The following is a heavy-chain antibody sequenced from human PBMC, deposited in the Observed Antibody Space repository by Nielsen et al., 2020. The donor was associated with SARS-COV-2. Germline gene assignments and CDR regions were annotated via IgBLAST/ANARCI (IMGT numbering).Heavy chain of an antibody. D-gene: IGHD3-3*01. CDR3: ARVVEGDDFWSGYSNGVDV. J-gene: IGHJ6*02. CDR2: INPDSGGT. Sequence: ASVKVSCKASGYTFTDYYIHWVRQAPGQGLEWMGWINPDSGGTDYAQKFQGRVTMTRDTSINTANMELSRLRSDDTAVYYCARVVEGDDFWSGYSNGVDVWGQGTTVSVS. V-gene: IGHV1-2*02. CDR1: GYTFTDYY.